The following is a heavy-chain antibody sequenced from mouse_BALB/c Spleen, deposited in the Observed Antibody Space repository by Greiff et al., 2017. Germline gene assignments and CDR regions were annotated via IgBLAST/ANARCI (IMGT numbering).Heavy chain of an antibody. CDR3: ARNLGGNYWFAY. V-gene: IGHV2-2*02. D-gene: IGHD2-1*01. J-gene: IGHJ3*01. CDR1: GFSLTSYG. CDR2: IWSGGST. Sequence: QVHVKQSGPGLVQPSQSLSITCTVSGFSLTSYGVHWVRQSPGKGLEWLGVIWSGGSTDYNAAFISRLSISKDNSKSQVFFKMNSLQANDTAIYYCARNLGGNYWFAYWGQGTLVTVSA.